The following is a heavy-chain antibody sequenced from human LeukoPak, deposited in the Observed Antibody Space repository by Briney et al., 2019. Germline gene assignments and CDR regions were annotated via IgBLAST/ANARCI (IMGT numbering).Heavy chain of an antibody. CDR3: AKSRCSSTSCYAYYFDY. D-gene: IGHD2-2*01. J-gene: IGHJ4*02. CDR1: GFTFDDYA. V-gene: IGHV3-9*03. Sequence: SLRLSCAASGFTFDDYAMHWVRQAPGKGLEWVSGISWNSGSIGYADSVKGRFTISRDNAKNSLYLQMNSLRAEDMALYYCAKSRCSSTSCYAYYFDYWGQGTLVTVS. CDR2: ISWNSGSI.